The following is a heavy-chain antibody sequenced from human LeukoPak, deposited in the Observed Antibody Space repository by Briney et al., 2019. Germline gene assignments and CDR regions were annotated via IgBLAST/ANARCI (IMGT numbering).Heavy chain of an antibody. CDR3: ARAGVGRYFDWLPQNPYYYYGMDV. V-gene: IGHV3-66*01. D-gene: IGHD3-9*01. CDR1: GFTVSSNY. CDR2: IYSGGST. Sequence: GGSLRLSCAASGFTVSSNYMSWVRQAPGKGLEWVSVIYSGGSTYYADSVKGRFTISRDNSKNTLYLQMNSLRAEDTAVYYCARAGVGRYFDWLPQNPYYYYGMDVWGQGTTVTVSS. J-gene: IGHJ6*02.